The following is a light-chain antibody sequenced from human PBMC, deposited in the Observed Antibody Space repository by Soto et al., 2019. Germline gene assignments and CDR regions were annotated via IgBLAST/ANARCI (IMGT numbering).Light chain of an antibody. CDR2: DVS. J-gene: IGKJ2*03. V-gene: IGKV3-15*01. CDR1: QRVSSN. CDR3: KQYNNWYS. Sequence: EIEMTQFPATLSVSPGERATLSCRASQRVSSNLAWYQQKPGQPPRLLIYDVSARAIGIPTRFSGSGSGTEFTLTISSLQSEDSAIYYCKQYNNWYSFGQGTKLEIK.